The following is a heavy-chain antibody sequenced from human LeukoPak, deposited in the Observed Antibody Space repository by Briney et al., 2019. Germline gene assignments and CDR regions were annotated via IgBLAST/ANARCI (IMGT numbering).Heavy chain of an antibody. CDR2: ISTTSSDT. Sequence: PGGSLRLSCVASGFTFSDYYMSWIRQAPGKGLEWVSYISTTSSDTNYAGSVKGRFTISRDNAKNSLYLQMNSLRAEDTAVYYCAIDWAPSNENWFDPWGQGTLVTVSS. D-gene: IGHD1-1*01. J-gene: IGHJ5*02. CDR3: AIDWAPSNENWFDP. CDR1: GFTFSDYY. V-gene: IGHV3-11*06.